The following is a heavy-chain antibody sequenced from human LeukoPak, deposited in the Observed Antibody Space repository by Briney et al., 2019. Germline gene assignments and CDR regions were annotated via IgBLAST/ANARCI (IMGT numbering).Heavy chain of an antibody. D-gene: IGHD3-16*01. CDR2: IYSSGNS. CDR1: GDSITTNSYW. J-gene: IGHJ5*02. Sequence: SETLCLTCSTSGDSITTNSYWWGWLRQSPGKGLEWIGSIYSSGNSYYNPALKTRAIITPDTSKNQYSLRLTSVTAADAAIYYCARRGIWDLQIGNWFDPWGQGILVIVSS. V-gene: IGHV4-39*01. CDR3: ARRGIWDLQIGNWFDP.